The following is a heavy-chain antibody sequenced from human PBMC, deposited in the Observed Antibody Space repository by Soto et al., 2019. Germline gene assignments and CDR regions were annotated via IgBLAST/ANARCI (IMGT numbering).Heavy chain of an antibody. V-gene: IGHV1-18*01. CDR2: ISPFIGNT. Sequence: ASVKVSCKASGYTFTSYGISWVRQAPGQGLEWMGWISPFIGNTNYAQKFQGRVTITADESTSTAYMELSSLRSEDTAVYYCARTMVRGVIISYYYGMDVWGQGTTVTVSS. D-gene: IGHD3-10*01. CDR3: ARTMVRGVIISYYYGMDV. J-gene: IGHJ6*02. CDR1: GYTFTSYG.